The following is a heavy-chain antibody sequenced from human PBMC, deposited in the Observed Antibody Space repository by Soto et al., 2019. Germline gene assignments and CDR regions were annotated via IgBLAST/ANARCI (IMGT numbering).Heavy chain of an antibody. J-gene: IGHJ3*02. CDR1: GGSISSYY. CDR2: IYYSGST. Sequence: PSETLSLTCTVSGGSISSYYWSWIRQPPGKGLEWIGYIYYSGSTNYNPSLKSRVTISVDTSKNQFFLKLSSVTAADTAVYYCARARGDYDNAFDIWGQGTMVTVSS. D-gene: IGHD4-17*01. CDR3: ARARGDYDNAFDI. V-gene: IGHV4-59*01.